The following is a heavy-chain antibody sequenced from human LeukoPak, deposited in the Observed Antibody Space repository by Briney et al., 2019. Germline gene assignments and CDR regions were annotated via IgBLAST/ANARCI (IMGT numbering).Heavy chain of an antibody. CDR1: GYTFTAYY. Sequence: ASVKVSCKASGYTFTAYYIHWVRQAPGQGLEWMGWINPDTGGISYAQKFQGRVTMTRDTSISTAYMDLSSLRSDDTAVYYCATITGTLFDYWGQGTLVTVSS. J-gene: IGHJ4*02. D-gene: IGHD1-20*01. V-gene: IGHV1-2*02. CDR2: INPDTGGI. CDR3: ATITGTLFDY.